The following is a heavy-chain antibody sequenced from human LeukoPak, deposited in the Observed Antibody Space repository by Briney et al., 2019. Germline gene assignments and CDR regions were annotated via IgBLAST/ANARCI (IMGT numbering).Heavy chain of an antibody. CDR2: ISAYNGNT. Sequence: ASVKVSCKVSGYTLTELSMHWVRQAPGQGLEWMGWISAYNGNTNYAQKLQGRVTMTTDTSTGTAYMELRSLRSDDTAVYYCARGSLIHYDYVWGSYDYWGQGTLVTVSS. CDR3: ARGSLIHYDYVWGSYDY. D-gene: IGHD3-16*01. V-gene: IGHV1-18*01. CDR1: GYTLTELS. J-gene: IGHJ4*02.